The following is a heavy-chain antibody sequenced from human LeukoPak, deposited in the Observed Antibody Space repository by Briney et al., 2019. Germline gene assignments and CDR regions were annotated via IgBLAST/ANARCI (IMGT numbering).Heavy chain of an antibody. V-gene: IGHV3-23*01. J-gene: IGHJ4*02. CDR3: AKDITMVRGVFDY. Sequence: GGSLRLSCAASGFTFSSYAMSWVRQAPGKGLERVSAISGSGGSTYYADSVKGRFTISRDNSKNTLYLQMNSLRAEDTAVYYCAKDITMVRGVFDYWGQGTLVTVSS. CDR2: ISGSGGST. CDR1: GFTFSSYA. D-gene: IGHD3-10*01.